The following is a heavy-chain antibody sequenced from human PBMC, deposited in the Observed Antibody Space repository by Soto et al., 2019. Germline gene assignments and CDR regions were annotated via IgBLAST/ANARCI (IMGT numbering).Heavy chain of an antibody. Sequence: ASVKVPCKASGYTFTSYYMHWVRQAPGQGLEWMGIINPSGGSTSYAQKFQGRVTMTRDTSTSTVYMELSSLRSEDTAVYYCARDSDSYGSDNWFDPWGQGTLVTVSS. CDR1: GYTFTSYY. V-gene: IGHV1-46*01. CDR2: INPSGGST. CDR3: ARDSDSYGSDNWFDP. D-gene: IGHD5-18*01. J-gene: IGHJ5*02.